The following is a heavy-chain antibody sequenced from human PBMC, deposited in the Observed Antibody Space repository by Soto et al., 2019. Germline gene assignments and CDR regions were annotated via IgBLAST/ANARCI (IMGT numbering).Heavy chain of an antibody. CDR2: ISADTGNT. J-gene: IGHJ3*01. CDR3: ARQGTIRTDALDL. CDR1: GYTFTNYG. D-gene: IGHD2-2*02. V-gene: IGHV1-18*01. Sequence: ASVKVSCKASGYTFTNYGISWVRQAPGQGLEWMGWISADTGNTNYAQKLQDRVTLTTDTSTTTAFMELRSLTSDDTALYFCARQGTIRTDALDLCGQGTMVTV.